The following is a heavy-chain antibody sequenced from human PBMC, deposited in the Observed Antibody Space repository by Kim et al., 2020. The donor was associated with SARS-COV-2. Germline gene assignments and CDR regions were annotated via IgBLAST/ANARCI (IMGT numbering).Heavy chain of an antibody. CDR1: GGSISSYY. CDR2: IYYSGST. CDR3: ARDLKRGGYDFWSGSNYYYGMDV. D-gene: IGHD3-3*01. J-gene: IGHJ6*02. Sequence: SETLSLTCTVSGGSISSYYWSWIRQPPGKGLEWIGYIYYSGSTNYNPSLKSRVTISVDTSKNQFSLKLSSVTAADTAVYYCARDLKRGGYDFWSGSNYYYGMDVWGQGTTVTVSS. V-gene: IGHV4-59*01.